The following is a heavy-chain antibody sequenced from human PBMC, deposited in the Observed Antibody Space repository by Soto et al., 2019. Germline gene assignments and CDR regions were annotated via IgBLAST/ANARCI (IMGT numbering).Heavy chain of an antibody. V-gene: IGHV1-46*01. Sequence: ASVKVSCKASGYTITSYYLHWVRQAPGQGLEWMGIINPSGGSTGYAQKFQGRVTLTREMYTSTVYMELSSLRSEDTAVYYCARGEDSSSSRYYYGMDVWGQGTTVTVSS. CDR1: GYTITSYY. CDR2: INPSGGST. CDR3: ARGEDSSSSRYYYGMDV. D-gene: IGHD6-6*01. J-gene: IGHJ6*02.